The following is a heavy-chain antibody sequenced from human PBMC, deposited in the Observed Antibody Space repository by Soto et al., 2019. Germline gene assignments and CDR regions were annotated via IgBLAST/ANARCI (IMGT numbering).Heavy chain of an antibody. V-gene: IGHV1-8*01. Sequence: ASVKVSCKASGYTFTSYDINWVRQATGQGLEWMGWMNPNSGNTGYAQKFQGRVTMTRNTSISTAYMELSSLRSEDTAVYYCARSLLLWFGELGYYYGMDVWGQGTTVTVSS. D-gene: IGHD3-10*01. CDR2: MNPNSGNT. J-gene: IGHJ6*02. CDR3: ARSLLLWFGELGYYYGMDV. CDR1: GYTFTSYD.